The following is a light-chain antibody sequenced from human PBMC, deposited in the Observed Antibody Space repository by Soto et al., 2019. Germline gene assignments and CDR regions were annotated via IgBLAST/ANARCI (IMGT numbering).Light chain of an antibody. V-gene: IGLV1-40*01. CDR3: QSYDRSLTGSKV. J-gene: IGLJ1*01. CDR2: GNI. Sequence: QSVLTQPPSVSGAPGQRVTISCTGSSSDIVAGYDVHWYQQVPGTAPRLLIYGNINRPSGVPDRFSGSKSGTSASLAITGLQAEDEADYYCQSYDRSLTGSKVFGTGTKVTVL. CDR1: SSDIVAGYD.